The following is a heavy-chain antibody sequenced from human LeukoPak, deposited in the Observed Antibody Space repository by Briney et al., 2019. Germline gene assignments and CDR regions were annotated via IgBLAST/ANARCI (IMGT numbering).Heavy chain of an antibody. J-gene: IGHJ6*03. CDR3: ARQVTYYYYYMDV. D-gene: IGHD5-18*01. CDR1: GFTFSSYS. Sequence: GGSLRLSCAASGFTFSSYSMNWVRQAPGKGLEWVSYISSSGSTIYYADSVKGRFTISRDNAKNSLYLQMNSLRAEDTAVYYCARQVTYYYYYMDVWGKGTTVTISS. CDR2: ISSSGSTI. V-gene: IGHV3-48*04.